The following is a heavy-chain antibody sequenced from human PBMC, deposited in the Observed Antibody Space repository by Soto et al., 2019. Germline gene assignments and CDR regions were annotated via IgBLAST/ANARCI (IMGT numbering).Heavy chain of an antibody. CDR2: IYPGDSDT. CDR3: ARQQGSDSSGYYPHLNYYYGMDV. Sequence: GESLKISCKGSGYSFTSYWIGWVRQMPGKGLEWMGIIYPGDSDTRYSPSFQGQVTISADKSISTAYLQWSSLKASDTAMYYCARQQGSDSSGYYPHLNYYYGMDVWGQGTTVTVSS. CDR1: GYSFTSYW. D-gene: IGHD3-22*01. J-gene: IGHJ6*02. V-gene: IGHV5-51*01.